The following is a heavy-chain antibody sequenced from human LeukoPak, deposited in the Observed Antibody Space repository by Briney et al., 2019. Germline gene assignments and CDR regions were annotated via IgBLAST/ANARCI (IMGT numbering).Heavy chain of an antibody. CDR3: ARDLDSGSYLGAFDI. D-gene: IGHD1-26*01. CDR1: GYTFTSYY. CDR2: INPSGGST. J-gene: IGHJ3*02. V-gene: IGHV1-46*01. Sequence: ASVKVSCKASGYTFTSYYMHWVRRAPGQGLEWMGIINPSGGSTSYAQKFQGRVTMTRDTSTSTVYMELSSLRSEDTAVYYCARDLDSGSYLGAFDIWGQGTMVTVSS.